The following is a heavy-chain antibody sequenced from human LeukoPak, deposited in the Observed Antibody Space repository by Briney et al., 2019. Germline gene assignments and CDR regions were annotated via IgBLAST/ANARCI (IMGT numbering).Heavy chain of an antibody. CDR2: ISSSSRNI. V-gene: IGHV3-21*01. Sequence: GGSLRLSCAASGFTFSSYSMNWVRQAPGKGLECVSVISSSSRNIYYADSVKGRFTISRDNAKSSLSLQMNSLRAEDTAVYYCASRGGIYYWGQGTLVTVSS. J-gene: IGHJ4*02. CDR3: ASRGGIYY. D-gene: IGHD3-16*01. CDR1: GFTFSSYS.